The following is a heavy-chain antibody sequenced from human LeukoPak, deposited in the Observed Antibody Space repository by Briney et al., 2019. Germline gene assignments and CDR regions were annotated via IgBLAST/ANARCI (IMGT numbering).Heavy chain of an antibody. CDR2: IKGDGSEK. D-gene: IGHD1-14*01. J-gene: IGHJ4*02. Sequence: GGSLRLSCAVSAFTFRYYWMSWVRQPPGKGLVWVANIKGDGSEKYYVDSVKGLFTISRDNAKRSLYLQMNSLRAEDTAVYYCASRNLFEYWGQGTLVSVSS. CDR3: ASRNLFEY. V-gene: IGHV3-7*01. CDR1: AFTFRYYW.